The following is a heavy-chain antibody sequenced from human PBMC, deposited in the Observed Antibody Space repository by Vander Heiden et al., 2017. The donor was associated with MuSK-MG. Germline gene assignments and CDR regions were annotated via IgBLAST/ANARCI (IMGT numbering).Heavy chain of an antibody. CDR3: ARALAATYYYYGMDV. D-gene: IGHD6-25*01. Sequence: EVQLVVSGGGLVKPGGSLRLSCAASGFTFSSYSMNWVRQAPGKGLEWVSSISSSSSYIYYADSVKGRFTISRDNAKNSLYLQMNSLRAEDTAVYYCARALAATYYYYGMDVWGQGTTVTVSS. V-gene: IGHV3-21*01. CDR2: ISSSSSYI. J-gene: IGHJ6*02. CDR1: GFTFSSYS.